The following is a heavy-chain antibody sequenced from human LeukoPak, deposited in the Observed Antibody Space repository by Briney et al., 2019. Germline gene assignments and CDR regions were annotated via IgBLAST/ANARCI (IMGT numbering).Heavy chain of an antibody. CDR2: ISSSSSYI. J-gene: IGHJ5*02. D-gene: IGHD3-10*01. CDR1: GFTFSSYS. CDR3: ARGDRSGNYYGSGSP. Sequence: PGGSLGLSCAASGFTFSSYSMNWVRQAPGKGLEWVSSISSSSSYIYYADSVKGRFTISRDNAKNSLYLQMNSLRAEDTAVYYCARGDRSGNYYGSGSPWGQGTLVTVSS. V-gene: IGHV3-21*01.